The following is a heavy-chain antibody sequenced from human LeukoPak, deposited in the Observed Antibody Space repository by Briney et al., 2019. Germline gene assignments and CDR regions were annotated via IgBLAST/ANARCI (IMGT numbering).Heavy chain of an antibody. Sequence: GGSLRLSCAASGFTFSSYAMSWVRQAPGKGLECVSAISGSGGSTYYADSVKGRFTISRDNSKNTLYLQTNSLRAEDTAVYYCAKDRVFQLPEYFQHWGQGTLVTVSS. CDR2: ISGSGGST. D-gene: IGHD6-13*01. CDR1: GFTFSSYA. V-gene: IGHV3-23*01. CDR3: AKDRVFQLPEYFQH. J-gene: IGHJ1*01.